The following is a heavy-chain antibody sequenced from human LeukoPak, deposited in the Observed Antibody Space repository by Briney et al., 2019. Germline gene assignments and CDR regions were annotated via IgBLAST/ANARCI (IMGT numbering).Heavy chain of an antibody. D-gene: IGHD3-10*01. CDR3: AREGYYGSGSPPSLYFDY. V-gene: IGHV3-30-3*01. CDR2: TSSDLNVK. J-gene: IGHJ4*02. CDR1: GFTFRNYV. Sequence: GGSLRLSCAASGFTFRNYVIHWVRQAPGKRLEWVAVTSSDLNVKLYADSVKGRFTISRDSSRSTLYLQMNSLRPEDTAIYYCAREGYYGSGSPPSLYFDYWGQGTLVTVSS.